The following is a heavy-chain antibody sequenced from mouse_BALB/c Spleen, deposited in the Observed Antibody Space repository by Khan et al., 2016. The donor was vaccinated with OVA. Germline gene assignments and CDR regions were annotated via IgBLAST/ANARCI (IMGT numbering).Heavy chain of an antibody. CDR3: ARTARIKY. CDR1: GYSITSGYG. V-gene: IGHV3-2*02. D-gene: IGHD1-2*01. Sequence: EVQLQESGPGLVKPSQSLSLTCTVTGYSITSGYGWNWIRQFPGNKLEWMGYISYSGSTNYNPSLKCRISITRNTSKNQFFLQLNSVTTEDTATYYCARTARIKYWGQGTTLTVSS. J-gene: IGHJ2*01. CDR2: ISYSGST.